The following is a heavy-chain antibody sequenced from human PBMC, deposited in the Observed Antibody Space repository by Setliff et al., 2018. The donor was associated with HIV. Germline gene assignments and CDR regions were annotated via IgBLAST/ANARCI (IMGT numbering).Heavy chain of an antibody. CDR1: GFTFSNYA. V-gene: IGHV3-23*01. D-gene: IGHD3-16*01. CDR2: ITGSGRTT. Sequence: GGSLRLSCAASGFTFSNYATSWVRQAPGKGLEWVSAITGSGRTTYYADSVKGRFTISRDNSKNTLSLQMNSLGAEDTAVYYCAKDYVENDYWGQGTLVTVSS. J-gene: IGHJ4*02. CDR3: AKDYVENDY.